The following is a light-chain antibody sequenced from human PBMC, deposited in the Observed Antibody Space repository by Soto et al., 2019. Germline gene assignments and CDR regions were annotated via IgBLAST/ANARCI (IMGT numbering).Light chain of an antibody. V-gene: IGLV2-14*03. CDR2: DVS. Sequence: QSALTQPASVSGTPGQSITISCTGTSSDVGAYNSVSWYQQHPGKAPKLMIYDVSNRPSRVSNRFSGSKSGNTISLTISGLQAEDEADYYCSSFTTSSQVPFGGGTKLTVL. J-gene: IGLJ2*01. CDR1: SSDVGAYNS. CDR3: SSFTTSSQVP.